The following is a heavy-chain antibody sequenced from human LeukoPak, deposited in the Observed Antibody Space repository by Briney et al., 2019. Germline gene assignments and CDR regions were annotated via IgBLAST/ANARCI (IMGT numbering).Heavy chain of an antibody. CDR1: GFTFNNYA. Sequence: GGSLRLSCAASGFTFNNYAMNCVRQAPGKGLEWVSSISVSGSDTYYPDSVKGRFTISRDNSKNTLYLQMNSLRAEDTAIYYCARVSSGGACFQSDFWGQGTLVTVSS. D-gene: IGHD2-21*01. CDR3: ARVSSGGACFQSDF. CDR2: ISVSGSDT. J-gene: IGHJ4*02. V-gene: IGHV3-23*01.